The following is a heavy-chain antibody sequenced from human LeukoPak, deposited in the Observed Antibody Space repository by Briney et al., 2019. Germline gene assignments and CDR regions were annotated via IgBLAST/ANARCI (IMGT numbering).Heavy chain of an antibody. Sequence: GGSLRLSCAASGFTFSSYGMHWVRQAPGKGLEWVAVIWYDGSNKYCADSVKGRFTISRDNSKNTLYLQMNSLRAEDTAVYYCARDSMVRGHYFDYWGQGTLVTVSS. V-gene: IGHV3-33*01. D-gene: IGHD3-10*01. J-gene: IGHJ4*02. CDR1: GFTFSSYG. CDR3: ARDSMVRGHYFDY. CDR2: IWYDGSNK.